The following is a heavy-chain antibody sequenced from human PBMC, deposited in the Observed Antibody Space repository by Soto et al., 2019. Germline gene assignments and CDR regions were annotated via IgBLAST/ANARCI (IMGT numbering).Heavy chain of an antibody. CDR2: IIPIFGTA. J-gene: IGHJ6*02. CDR1: GGTFSSYA. Sequence: QVQLVQSGAEVKKPGSSVKVSCKASGGTFSSYAISWVRQAPGQGLEWMGGIIPIFGTANYAQKFQGRVTITADESTSKAYMELSSLRSEDTAVYYCARTYYDILTGYYRYYYVRDVWGQGPRSPSP. D-gene: IGHD3-9*01. CDR3: ARTYYDILTGYYRYYYVRDV. V-gene: IGHV1-69*01.